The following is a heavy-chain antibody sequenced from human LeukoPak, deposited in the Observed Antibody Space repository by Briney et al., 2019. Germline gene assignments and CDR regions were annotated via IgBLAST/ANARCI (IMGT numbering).Heavy chain of an antibody. D-gene: IGHD3-22*01. CDR3: TTLIYYDSSGPASPKEHDY. V-gene: IGHV3-15*01. J-gene: IGHJ4*02. CDR1: GFTFSNYN. CDR2: IKSKTHGGTT. Sequence: GGSLRPSCAASGFTFSNYNMNWVRQAPGKGLEWVGRIKSKTHGGTTDYAAPVKGRFTISRDDSKNTLYLQMNSLKTEDTAVYYCTTLIYYDSSGPASPKEHDYWGQGTLVTVSS.